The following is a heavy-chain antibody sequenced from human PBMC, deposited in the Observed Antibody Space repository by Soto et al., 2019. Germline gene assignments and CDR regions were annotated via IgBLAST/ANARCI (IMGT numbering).Heavy chain of an antibody. D-gene: IGHD6-6*01. Sequence: GGSLRLSCAASGFTFSSYSMNWVRQAPGKGLEWVSYISSSSSTIYYADSVKGRFTISRDNAKNSLYLQMNSLRAEDTAVYYCARGTYSSSSYYYYYMDVWGKGTTVTVSS. CDR2: ISSSSSTI. CDR1: GFTFSSYS. J-gene: IGHJ6*03. CDR3: ARGTYSSSSYYYYYMDV. V-gene: IGHV3-48*01.